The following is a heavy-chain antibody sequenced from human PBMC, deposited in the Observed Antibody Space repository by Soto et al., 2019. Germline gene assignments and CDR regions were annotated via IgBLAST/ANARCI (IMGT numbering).Heavy chain of an antibody. V-gene: IGHV4-39*01. J-gene: IGHJ5*02. CDR3: ARAGYSSSWSSRGYWFDP. Sequence: QLQLQESGPGLVKPSETLSLTCTVSGGSISSSSYYWGWIRQPPGKGLEWIGSIYYSGSTYYNPSLKSRVTISVDTSKNQFSLKLSSVTAADTAVYYCARAGYSSSWSSRGYWFDPWGQGTLVTVSS. CDR2: IYYSGST. D-gene: IGHD6-13*01. CDR1: GGSISSSSYY.